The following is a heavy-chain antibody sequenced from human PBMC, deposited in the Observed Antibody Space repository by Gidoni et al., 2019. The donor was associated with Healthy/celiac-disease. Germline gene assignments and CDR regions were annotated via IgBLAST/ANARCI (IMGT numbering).Heavy chain of an antibody. CDR3: ARDTHDYGDSDY. CDR1: GFTFSSDS. D-gene: IGHD4-17*01. CDR2: ISRSSSTI. V-gene: IGHV3-48*02. Sequence: VQLVESGGGLVPPGGSLRLSCAASGFTFSSDSMNWVRHAPGKGLEWVSYISRSSSTIYYADSGKGRFTISRDNAKNSLYLQMNSLRDEDTAVYYCARDTHDYGDSDYWGQGTLVTVSS. J-gene: IGHJ4*02.